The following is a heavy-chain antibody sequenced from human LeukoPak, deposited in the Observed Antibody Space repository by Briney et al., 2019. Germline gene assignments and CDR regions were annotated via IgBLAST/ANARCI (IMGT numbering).Heavy chain of an antibody. Sequence: GGSLRLSCAASGFTFSIYWMSWVRQAPGKGLEWVASMKGDGSVKHFLDSVEGRFTISRDNAKNSLYLQMNSLRAEDTAVYYCARWDAYCSGGRCYSGDFAFDIWGQGTMVTVSS. CDR2: MKGDGSVK. V-gene: IGHV3-7*01. D-gene: IGHD2-15*01. CDR1: GFTFSIYW. J-gene: IGHJ3*02. CDR3: ARWDAYCSGGRCYSGDFAFDI.